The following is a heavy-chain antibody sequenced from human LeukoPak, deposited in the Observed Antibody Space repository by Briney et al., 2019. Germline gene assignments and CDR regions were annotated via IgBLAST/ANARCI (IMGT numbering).Heavy chain of an antibody. J-gene: IGHJ4*02. CDR2: INPSGGST. CDR1: GYTFTSYY. D-gene: IGHD6-19*01. Sequence: ASVKVSCKASGYTFTSYYMHWVRQAPGQGLEWMGIINPSGGSTSYAQKFQGRDTMTRDTSTSTVYMELSSLRSEDTAVYYCARRPFSSGWSLYYFDYWGQGTLVTVSS. V-gene: IGHV1-46*01. CDR3: ARRPFSSGWSLYYFDY.